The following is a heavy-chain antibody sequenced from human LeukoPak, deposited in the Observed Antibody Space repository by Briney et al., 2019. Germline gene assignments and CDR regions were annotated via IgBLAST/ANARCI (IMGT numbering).Heavy chain of an antibody. CDR2: IWYDGSNK. V-gene: IGHV3-33*06. CDR1: GFTFSSYG. D-gene: IGHD6-19*01. CDR3: AKASLAVAGIFDP. J-gene: IGHJ5*02. Sequence: PGRSLRLSCAASGFTFSSYGMHWVRQAPGKGLEWVAVIWYDGSNKYYADSVKGRFTISRDNSKNTLYLQMNSLRADDTAVYYCAKASLAVAGIFDPWGQGTLVTVSS.